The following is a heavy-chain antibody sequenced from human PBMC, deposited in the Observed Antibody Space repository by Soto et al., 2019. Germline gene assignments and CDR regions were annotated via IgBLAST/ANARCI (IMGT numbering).Heavy chain of an antibody. CDR1: GFTFSNYG. J-gene: IGHJ4*02. Sequence: QVQLVESGGDVVQPGRSLRLSCAASGFTFSNYGMHWARQAPGKGLEWVAAILYDGSNKYYADSVKGRFTISRDNSKNTMYLQMNSLIGEDTAVYYCAGGTSYFDYCGQGNLVTVSS. D-gene: IGHD1-26*01. CDR3: AGGTSYFDY. V-gene: IGHV3-33*01. CDR2: ILYDGSNK.